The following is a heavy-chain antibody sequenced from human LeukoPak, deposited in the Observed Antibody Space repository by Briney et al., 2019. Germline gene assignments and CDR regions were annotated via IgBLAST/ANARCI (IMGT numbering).Heavy chain of an antibody. J-gene: IGHJ4*02. V-gene: IGHV3-30*02. D-gene: IGHD3-22*01. CDR1: GFTFSSYG. Sequence: GGSLRLSCAASGFTFSSYGMHWVRQAPGKGLEWVAFIRYDGSNKYYADSVEGRFTISRDNAKNSLYLQVNSLRAEDMALYYCAKGDSSGYYRGPFDYWGQGTLVTVSS. CDR2: IRYDGSNK. CDR3: AKGDSSGYYRGPFDY.